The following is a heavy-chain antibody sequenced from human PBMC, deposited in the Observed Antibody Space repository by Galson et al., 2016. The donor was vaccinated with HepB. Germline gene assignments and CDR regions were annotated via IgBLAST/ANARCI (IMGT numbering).Heavy chain of an antibody. CDR2: ISSDGSNQ. CDR1: GFTFSTSA. CDR3: AKDGGYTYALGY. V-gene: IGHV3-30-3*01. J-gene: IGHJ4*02. D-gene: IGHD5-18*01. Sequence: SLRLSCAASGFTFSTSAVHWVRQAPGKGLEWVAVISSDGSNQFYADSVTGRFTISRDNSKDTLYLQMNSLRAEDTAVYYCAKDGGYTYALGYWDRGTLVTVSS.